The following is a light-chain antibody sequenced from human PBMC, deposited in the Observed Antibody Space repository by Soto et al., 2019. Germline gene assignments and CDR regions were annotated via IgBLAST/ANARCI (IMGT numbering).Light chain of an antibody. V-gene: IGKV1-39*01. CDR3: QHSYRCPTT. J-gene: IGKJ1*01. CDR1: QTVTSY. CDR2: AAS. Sequence: DVQMTQSPSSLSASVGASLTLTCRASQTVTSYLNWYQQKPGKAPKLLAYAASTLQSGGPSRFSVSGSGTEFTLAIISLQPEDFATYYCQHSYRCPTTLGRGTKVEVK.